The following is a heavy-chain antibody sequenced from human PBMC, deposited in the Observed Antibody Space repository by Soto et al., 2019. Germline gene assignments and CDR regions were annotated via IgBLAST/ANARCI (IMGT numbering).Heavy chain of an antibody. CDR1: GYTFTGYY. J-gene: IGHJ5*02. V-gene: IGHV1-2*04. Sequence: ASVKVSCKASGYTFTGYYMHWVRQAPGQGLEWMGWINPNSGGTNYAQKFQGWVTMTRDTSISTAYMELSRLRSDDTAVYYCARDPGDEYGAYDFWFDPWGQGTLVTVSS. CDR2: INPNSGGT. CDR3: ARDPGDEYGAYDFWFDP. D-gene: IGHD4-17*01.